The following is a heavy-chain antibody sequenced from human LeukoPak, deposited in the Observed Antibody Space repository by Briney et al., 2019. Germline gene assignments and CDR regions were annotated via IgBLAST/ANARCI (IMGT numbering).Heavy chain of an antibody. CDR3: ARHFSGAAAPLPFDY. J-gene: IGHJ4*02. Sequence: SESLSLTCTVSGGSISNYYWSWIRHPPGKGLEWLAYIYYSGYTNYNPPLKSRVTISLDTSKNQFSLKLRSVTAADTAVYYCARHFSGAAAPLPFDYWGQGTLVTVSS. V-gene: IGHV4-59*08. CDR1: GGSISNYY. CDR2: IYYSGYT. D-gene: IGHD6-13*01.